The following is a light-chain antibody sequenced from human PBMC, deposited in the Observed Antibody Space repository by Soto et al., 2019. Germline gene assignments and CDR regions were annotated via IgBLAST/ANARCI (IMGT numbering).Light chain of an antibody. CDR3: STWDDSLNGPL. J-gene: IGLJ2*01. V-gene: IGLV1-44*01. CDR2: SNS. Sequence: LTQPPSASGTPGQRVTISCSGGSSNIGGNTVNWYQQLPGAAPKLIIFSNSQRPSGVPDRFSGSKSGTSASLAIGGLQSEDEAEYYCSTWDDSLNGPLFGGGTKVTVL. CDR1: SSNIGGNT.